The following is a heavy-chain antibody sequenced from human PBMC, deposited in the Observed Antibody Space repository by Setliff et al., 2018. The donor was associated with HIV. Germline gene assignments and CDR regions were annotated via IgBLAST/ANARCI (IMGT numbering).Heavy chain of an antibody. CDR1: GFIFSSYA. J-gene: IGHJ4*02. D-gene: IGHD3-22*01. Sequence: GGSLRLSCAASGFIFSSYAMHWVRQAPGKGLEWVAVMSYDGNNKYYADSVKGRFTISRDNSKNTLFLRMNSLGAEDTAVYYCARDLSYDYDRSSDTFDYWGQGTLVTISS. V-gene: IGHV3-30*07. CDR2: MSYDGNNK. CDR3: ARDLSYDYDRSSDTFDY.